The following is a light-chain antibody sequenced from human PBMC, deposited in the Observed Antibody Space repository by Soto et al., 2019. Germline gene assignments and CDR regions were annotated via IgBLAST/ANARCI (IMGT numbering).Light chain of an antibody. Sequence: EIVLTQSPATLSLSPGERATLSCRASQSVSSYLAWYQQKPGQAPRLLIYGASTRATGIPARFSGSGSGTEFTLTISSLQSEDFAVYYCQQYNNWPLFGQGTRLE. CDR2: GAS. CDR3: QQYNNWPL. CDR1: QSVSSY. J-gene: IGKJ5*01. V-gene: IGKV3-15*01.